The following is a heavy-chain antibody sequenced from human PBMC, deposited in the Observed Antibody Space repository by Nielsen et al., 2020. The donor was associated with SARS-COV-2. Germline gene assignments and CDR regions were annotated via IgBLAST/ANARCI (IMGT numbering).Heavy chain of an antibody. V-gene: IGHV3-7*01. CDR3: AREKYSGSYQDDAFDI. CDR2: IKQDGSEK. D-gene: IGHD1-26*01. J-gene: IGHJ3*02. Sequence: GGSLRLSCAASGFTFSSYWMSWVRQAPGKGLEWVANIKQDGSEKYYVDSVKGRFTISRDNAKNSLYLQMNSLRAEDTAVYYCAREKYSGSYQDDAFDIWGQGTMVTVSS. CDR1: GFTFSSYW.